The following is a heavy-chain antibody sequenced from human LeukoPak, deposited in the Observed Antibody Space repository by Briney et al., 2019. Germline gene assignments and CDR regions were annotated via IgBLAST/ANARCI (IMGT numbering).Heavy chain of an antibody. D-gene: IGHD3-10*01. CDR3: SRDRGYYDSGNYPTDY. V-gene: IGHV1-2*02. CDR1: GYTFTGYY. CDR2: INPNSGGT. Sequence: ASVKVSRKASGYTFTGYYMHWVRQAPGQGLEWMGWINPNSGGTNYAQNFQGRVTMTGDTSINTAYMELSRLTSDDTAVYFCSRDRGYYDSGNYPTDYWGQGTLVTVSS. J-gene: IGHJ4*02.